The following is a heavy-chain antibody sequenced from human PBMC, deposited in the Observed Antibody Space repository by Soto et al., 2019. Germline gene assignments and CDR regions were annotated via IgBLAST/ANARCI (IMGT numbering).Heavy chain of an antibody. CDR3: ATRGGDYDILTGSRYYYYGMDV. J-gene: IGHJ6*02. Sequence: GGSLRLSCAASGFTFSSYAMSWVRQAPGKGLEWVSAISGSGGSTYYADSVKGRFTISRDNSKNTLYLQMNSLRAEDTAVYYCATRGGDYDILTGSRYYYYGMDVWGQGTTVTVS. D-gene: IGHD3-9*01. CDR2: ISGSGGST. CDR1: GFTFSSYA. V-gene: IGHV3-23*01.